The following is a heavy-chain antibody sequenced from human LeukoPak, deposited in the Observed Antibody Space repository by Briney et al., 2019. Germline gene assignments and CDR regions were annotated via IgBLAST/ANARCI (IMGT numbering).Heavy chain of an antibody. Sequence: SETLSLTCTVSGGSISSYYWSWIRQPPGKGLEWIGYIYYSGSINYKSSLKSRVTISVDTPKNQFSLKLTSVTAADTAVYYCASLNTMVRGAPGGYWGQGTLVTVSS. CDR3: ASLNTMVRGAPGGY. CDR2: IYYSGSI. CDR1: GGSISSYY. V-gene: IGHV4-59*01. J-gene: IGHJ4*02. D-gene: IGHD3-10*01.